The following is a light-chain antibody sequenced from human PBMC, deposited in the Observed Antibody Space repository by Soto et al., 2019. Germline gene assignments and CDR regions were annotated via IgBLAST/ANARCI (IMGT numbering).Light chain of an antibody. Sequence: VVMTQTPLSLPVTLGQPASISCRSSQSLVYSDGFTYLNWFQQRPGQSPRRLIYKVSNRDFGVPDRFSGSGSDTYFTLTISRVEAEDVGVYYCMQGTHWPPITFGQGTRLEIK. V-gene: IGKV2-30*01. J-gene: IGKJ5*01. CDR2: KVS. CDR1: QSLVYSDGFTY. CDR3: MQGTHWPPIT.